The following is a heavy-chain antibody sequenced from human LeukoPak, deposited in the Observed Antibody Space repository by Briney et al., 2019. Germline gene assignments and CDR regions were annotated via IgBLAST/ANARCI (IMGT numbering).Heavy chain of an antibody. Sequence: SETLSLTCTVSGGSISSYYWSWIRQPPGKGLEWIGYIYYSGSTNYNPSLKSRVTISVDTSKNRLSLQLSSVTAADTAVYYCVRVYYDSSGYYLTDYYFDSWGQGTLVTVSS. CDR3: VRVYYDSSGYYLTDYYFDS. J-gene: IGHJ4*02. D-gene: IGHD3-22*01. CDR1: GGSISSYY. CDR2: IYYSGST. V-gene: IGHV4-59*08.